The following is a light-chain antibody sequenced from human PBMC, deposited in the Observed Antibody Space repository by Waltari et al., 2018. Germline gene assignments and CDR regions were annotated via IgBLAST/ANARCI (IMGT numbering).Light chain of an antibody. V-gene: IGKV4-1*01. CDR2: WAS. CDR3: QQYYSTPT. J-gene: IGKJ1*01. CDR1: PSVLYSSNNNNY. Sequence: DIVITQTPDPLSVSLGVRATINCTSSPSVLYSSNNNNYLAWYQQKPGQPPKLLIYWASTREAGVPDRFSGSASGTDFTPTSSSLQAEDVAVYYCQQYYSTPTFGQGTKVEIK.